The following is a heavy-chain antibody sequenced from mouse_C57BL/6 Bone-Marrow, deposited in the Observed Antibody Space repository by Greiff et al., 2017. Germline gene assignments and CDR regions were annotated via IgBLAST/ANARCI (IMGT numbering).Heavy chain of an antibody. V-gene: IGHV4-1*01. CDR2: INPDSSTI. CDR3: ARIYDGYSYYFDY. Sequence: ASGVDFSRYWMSWVRRAPGKGLEWIGEINPDSSTINYAPSLKDKFIISRDNAKNTLYLQMSKVRSEDTALYYCARIYDGYSYYFDYWGQGTTLTVSS. CDR1: GVDFSRYW. J-gene: IGHJ2*01. D-gene: IGHD2-3*01.